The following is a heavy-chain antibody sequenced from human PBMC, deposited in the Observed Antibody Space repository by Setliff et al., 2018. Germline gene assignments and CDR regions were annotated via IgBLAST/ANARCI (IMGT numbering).Heavy chain of an antibody. CDR2: ISPYNGQT. Sequence: ASVKVSCKASGYTFTYFGLSWVRQAPGQGLEWMGWISPYNGQTTYAQRFQGRITMTTDTSTDTAYMELRNLRSDDTAIYFCAKEPAVSLTEAVRRTYYDYAMDAWGQGTTGTVS. V-gene: IGHV1-18*01. CDR1: GYTFTYFG. CDR3: AKEPAVSLTEAVRRTYYDYAMDA. D-gene: IGHD3-9*01. J-gene: IGHJ6*02.